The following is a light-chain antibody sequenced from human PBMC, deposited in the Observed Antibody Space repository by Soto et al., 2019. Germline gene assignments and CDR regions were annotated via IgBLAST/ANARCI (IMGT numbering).Light chain of an antibody. Sequence: DIVLTQSPGTLSLSPGERATLSCRASQSVSSSYFAWYQQKPGQAPRLLIYAASRRASGIPDRFSGSGSGTDFTLTINRLEPVDFAVYYCQQYGALPYTFGQGTKLEIK. V-gene: IGKV3-20*01. CDR3: QQYGALPYT. J-gene: IGKJ2*01. CDR1: QSVSSSY. CDR2: AAS.